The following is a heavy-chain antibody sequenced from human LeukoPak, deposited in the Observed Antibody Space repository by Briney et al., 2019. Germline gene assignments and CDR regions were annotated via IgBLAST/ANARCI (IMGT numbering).Heavy chain of an antibody. D-gene: IGHD3-3*01. J-gene: IGHJ3*02. Sequence: GGSLRLSCVVSGFTLSNYWMIWVRQAPGKGLEWVAKIKQDGSEKYYVDSVKGRFTISRDNAKNSLYLQMNSLRAEDTAVYYCARYYDFWSGYNHDAFDIWGQGTMVTVSS. V-gene: IGHV3-7*01. CDR3: ARYYDFWSGYNHDAFDI. CDR2: IKQDGSEK. CDR1: GFTLSNYW.